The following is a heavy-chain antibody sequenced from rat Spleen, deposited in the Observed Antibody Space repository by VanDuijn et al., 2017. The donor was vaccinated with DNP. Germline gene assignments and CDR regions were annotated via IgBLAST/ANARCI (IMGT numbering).Heavy chain of an antibody. V-gene: IGHV5S10*01. Sequence: EVQLVESGGGLVQPGRSLKLSCAASGFTFSDYNMAWVRQAPKKGLEWVASISYDGLRTHYRDSVKGRFTISRDDTKGTLYLQMDSLRSDDTATYYCGRDNYGTSGALDPWGQGTSVTVSS. J-gene: IGHJ4*01. CDR2: ISYDGLRT. D-gene: IGHD1-11*01. CDR3: GRDNYGTSGALDP. CDR1: GFTFSDYN.